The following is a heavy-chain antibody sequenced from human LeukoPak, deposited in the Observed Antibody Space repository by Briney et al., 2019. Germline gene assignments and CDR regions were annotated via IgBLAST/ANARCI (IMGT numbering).Heavy chain of an antibody. CDR2: MNPNSENT. J-gene: IGHJ5*02. Sequence: ASVKVASKPSGYTFTIYYINCVRHATGQGLEWMVWMNPNSENTCYAQNFQSGVTITRHTSISTAYMELSSMRFEDKAVYYCARGLLGFMRSDYSNYWHNWFDPWGEGPMVTVPS. D-gene: IGHD4-11*01. V-gene: IGHV1-8*03. CDR1: GYTFTIYY. CDR3: ARGLLGFMRSDYSNYWHNWFDP.